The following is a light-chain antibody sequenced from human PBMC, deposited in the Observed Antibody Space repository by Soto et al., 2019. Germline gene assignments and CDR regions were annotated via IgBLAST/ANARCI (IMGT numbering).Light chain of an antibody. J-gene: IGLJ2*01. CDR2: ANN. Sequence: QSALTQPPSVSGAPGQRITISCTGNSSNIGSPFDVHWYQHLPGAVPRLLIYANNNRPSGVPDRFSGSKSGTSASLAITGLQADDEADYYCQSFDSRLSGPVFGGGTKLTVL. V-gene: IGLV1-40*01. CDR1: SSNIGSPFD. CDR3: QSFDSRLSGPV.